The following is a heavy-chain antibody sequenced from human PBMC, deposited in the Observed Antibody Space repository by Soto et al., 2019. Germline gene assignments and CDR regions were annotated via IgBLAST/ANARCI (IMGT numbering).Heavy chain of an antibody. CDR3: ARSPFWSGYYLYYYGMDV. V-gene: IGHV4-34*01. Sequence: SETLSLTCAVYGGSFSGYYWSWIRQPPGKGLEWIGEINHSGSTNYNPSLKSRVTISVDTSKNQFSLKLSSVTAADTAVYYCARSPFWSGYYLYYYGMDVWGQGTTVTVSS. D-gene: IGHD3-3*01. CDR2: INHSGST. J-gene: IGHJ6*02. CDR1: GGSFSGYY.